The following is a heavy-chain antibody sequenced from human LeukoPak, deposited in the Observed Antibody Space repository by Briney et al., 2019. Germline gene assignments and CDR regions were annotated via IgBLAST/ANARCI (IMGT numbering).Heavy chain of an antibody. CDR1: GGSISSSKYY. J-gene: IGHJ5*02. D-gene: IGHD3-9*01. V-gene: IGHV4-39*01. CDR2: IYYSGIT. CDR3: ARGLSFNDILTGPNWFDP. Sequence: SETLSLTCTVSGGSISSSKYYWGWFRQPPGKGLEWIGSIYYSGITYYNPSLNSRVTISVDTSKNQFSLELSSATAADTAVYYCARGLSFNDILTGPNWFDPWGQGTLVTVSS.